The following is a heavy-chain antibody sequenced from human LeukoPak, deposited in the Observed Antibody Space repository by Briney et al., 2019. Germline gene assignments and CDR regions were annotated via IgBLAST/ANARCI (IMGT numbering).Heavy chain of an antibody. D-gene: IGHD6-6*01. CDR1: GGTFGSYA. Sequence: SVKVSCKASGGTFGSYAISWVRQAPGQGLEWMGGIIPIFGTANYAQKFQGRVTITADKSTSTAYMELSSLRSEDTAVYYCARVRAEQLVPAFDIWGQGTMVTVSS. V-gene: IGHV1-69*06. CDR2: IIPIFGTA. J-gene: IGHJ3*02. CDR3: ARVRAEQLVPAFDI.